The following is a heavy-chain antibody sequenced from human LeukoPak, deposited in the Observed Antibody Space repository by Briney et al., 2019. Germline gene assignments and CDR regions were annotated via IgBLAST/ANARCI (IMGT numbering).Heavy chain of an antibody. CDR2: IIPIFGTA. V-gene: IGHV1-69*05. D-gene: IGHD3-10*01. J-gene: IGHJ2*01. Sequence: GASVKVSCKASGGTFSSYAISWVRQAPGQGLEWMGGIIPIFGTANYAQKFQGRVTITTDESTSTAYMELSSLRSEDTAVYYCARGKRLIPNFGRYFNLWGRGTLVTVSS. CDR3: ARGKRLIPNFGRYFNL. CDR1: GGTFSSYA.